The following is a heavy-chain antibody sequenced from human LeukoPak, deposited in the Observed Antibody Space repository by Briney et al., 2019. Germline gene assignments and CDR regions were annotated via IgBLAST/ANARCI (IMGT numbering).Heavy chain of an antibody. D-gene: IGHD3-22*01. CDR1: GGSISSGSYY. J-gene: IGHJ3*02. CDR2: IYTSGST. CDR3: ARSIDSRRVKAFDI. V-gene: IGHV4-61*02. Sequence: SETLSLTCAVSGGSISSGSYYWSWIRQPAGKGLEWIGRIYTSGSTNYNPSLKSRVTISVDTSKNQFSLKLSSVTAVDTAVYYCARSIDSRRVKAFDIWGQGTMVTVSS.